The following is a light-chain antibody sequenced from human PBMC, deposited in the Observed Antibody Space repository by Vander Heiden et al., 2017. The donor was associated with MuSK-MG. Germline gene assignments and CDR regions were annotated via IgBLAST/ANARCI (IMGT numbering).Light chain of an antibody. CDR2: AAS. CDR3: QQSDTTLFT. Sequence: DLQMTQSPSSLSASVGDRVTITCRASQSISGYLNWYQQKPGKAPKLLIYAASSLQSGVPSRFSGSGSGADFTLTISSLQPEDFAIYHCQQSDTTLFTFGHGTKVDMK. CDR1: QSISGY. J-gene: IGKJ3*01. V-gene: IGKV1-39*01.